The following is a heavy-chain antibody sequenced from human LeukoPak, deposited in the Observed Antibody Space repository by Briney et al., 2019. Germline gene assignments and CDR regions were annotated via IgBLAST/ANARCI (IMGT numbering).Heavy chain of an antibody. D-gene: IGHD1-26*01. V-gene: IGHV3-23*01. CDR3: AKANSDTYYWYFDL. J-gene: IGHJ2*01. Sequence: PGGPLRLSCAVSGFTFSNYIMSWVRQAPGRRLEWVSAIAGSGIGSDYAGSMKGRFTISRDNSKNTLYLQMNSLRAEDTAVYYCAKANSDTYYWYFDLWGRGTLVTVSS. CDR1: GFTFSNYI. CDR2: IAGSGIGS.